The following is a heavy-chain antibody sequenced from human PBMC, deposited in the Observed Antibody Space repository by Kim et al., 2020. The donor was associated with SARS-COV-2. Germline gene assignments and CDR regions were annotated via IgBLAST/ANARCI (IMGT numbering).Heavy chain of an antibody. CDR2: ISANNGNT. CDR3: ARGGIAARLDYWFLDL. D-gene: IGHD6-6*01. V-gene: IGHV1-18*01. J-gene: IGHJ2*01. Sequence: ASVKVSCKASGYNFPNYGISWVRQAPGQGLEWMGWISANNGNTNYAQKLQGRVTMTTDTSTSTAYMELRSLRSDDTAVYYCARGGIAARLDYWFLDLWGRGTLVTVSS. CDR1: GYNFPNYG.